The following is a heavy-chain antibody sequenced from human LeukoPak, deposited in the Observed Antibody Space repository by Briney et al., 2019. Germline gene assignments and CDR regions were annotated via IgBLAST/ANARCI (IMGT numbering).Heavy chain of an antibody. V-gene: IGHV4-34*01. CDR2: INHSGST. CDR3: ARDRVSDYGDHSAFDI. CDR1: GGSFSGYY. D-gene: IGHD4-17*01. J-gene: IGHJ3*02. Sequence: PSETLSLTCAVYGGSFSGYYWSWIRQPPGKGLEWIGEINHSGSTNYNPSLKSRVTISVDTSKNQFSLKLSSVTAADTAVYYCARDRVSDYGDHSAFDIWGQGTMVTVSS.